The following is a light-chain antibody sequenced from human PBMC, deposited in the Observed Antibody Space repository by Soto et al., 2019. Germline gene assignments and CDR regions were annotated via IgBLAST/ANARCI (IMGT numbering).Light chain of an antibody. CDR3: QQDDDWPPWP. CDR2: GAS. Sequence: EMVIKRSPATRSGSQGKRVTLSCRSSESVSSNLAWYQQKPGQAPRLLMYGASTRATGIPARFSGSGSGTEFTHTISILDSEDPAVHLCQQDDDWPPWPFGQGTKVDIK. V-gene: IGKV3-15*01. CDR1: ESVSSN. J-gene: IGKJ1*01.